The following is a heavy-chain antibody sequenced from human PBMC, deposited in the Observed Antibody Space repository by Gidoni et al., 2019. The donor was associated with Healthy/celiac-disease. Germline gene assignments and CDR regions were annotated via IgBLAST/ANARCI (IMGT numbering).Heavy chain of an antibody. CDR1: GFTFSSYA. J-gene: IGHJ4*02. V-gene: IGHV3-30-3*01. CDR3: ARVFAPPHLGFGELDY. D-gene: IGHD3-10*01. CDR2: ISYDGSNK. Sequence: QVQLVESGGGVVQPGRSLRLSCAASGFTFSSYAMHWVRQAPGTGLEWVAVISYDGSNKYYADSVKGRFTISRDNSKNTLYLQMNSLRAEDTAVYYCARVFAPPHLGFGELDYWGQGTLVTVSS.